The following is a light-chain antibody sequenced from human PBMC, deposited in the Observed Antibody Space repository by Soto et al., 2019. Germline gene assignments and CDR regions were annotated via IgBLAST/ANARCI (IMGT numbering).Light chain of an antibody. V-gene: IGLV1-47*01. CDR2: MTN. CDR1: WYNIGKNL. J-gene: IGLJ3*02. Sequence: QSVLTQPPSASGTPGQTVTISCSGGWYNIGKNLGYWYQQFPGTAPELLIYMTNQRPSGVPDRFSGSKSGSSASLAVSGLRSEDEAVYYCAAWDDSLRAWVFGGGTKLTVL. CDR3: AAWDDSLRAWV.